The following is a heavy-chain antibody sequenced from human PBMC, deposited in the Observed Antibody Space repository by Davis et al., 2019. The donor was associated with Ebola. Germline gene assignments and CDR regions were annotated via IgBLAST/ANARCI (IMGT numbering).Heavy chain of an antibody. J-gene: IGHJ3*02. CDR1: GFTVSSNY. CDR3: AKGAWELLPPAAFDI. V-gene: IGHV3-53*04. Sequence: GESLKISCAASGFTVSSNYMSWVRQAPGKGLEWVSAIYSGGSTYYADSVKGRFTISRHNSKNTLYLQMNSLRAEDTAVYYCAKGAWELLPPAAFDIWGQGTMVTVSS. D-gene: IGHD1-26*01. CDR2: IYSGGST.